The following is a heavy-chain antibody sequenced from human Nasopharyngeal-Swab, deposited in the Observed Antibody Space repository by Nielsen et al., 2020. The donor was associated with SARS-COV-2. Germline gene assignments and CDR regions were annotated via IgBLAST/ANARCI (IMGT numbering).Heavy chain of an antibody. D-gene: IGHD6-13*01. J-gene: IGHJ5*02. CDR2: IYYSGST. V-gene: IGHV4-31*03. CDR1: GGSISSGGYY. CDR3: ARDRTAAPGIWLDP. Sequence: LSLTCTVSGGSISSGGYYWSWIRQHPGKGLEWIGYIYYSGSTYYNPSLKSRVTISVDTSKNQFSLKLSSVTAADTAVYYCARDRTAAPGIWLDPWGQGTLVTVSS.